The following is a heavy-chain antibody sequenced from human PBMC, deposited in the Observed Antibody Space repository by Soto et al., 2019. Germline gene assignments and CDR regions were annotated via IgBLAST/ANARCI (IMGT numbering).Heavy chain of an antibody. Sequence: HPGKGLKCIGYIYYSGSTNYNPSLKSRVTISVDTSKNQFSLKLSSVTAADTAVYYCARDRARVSGTMIVVRNDALDTGCLGTIVTV. J-gene: IGHJ3*02. CDR3: ARDRARVSGTMIVVRNDALDT. V-gene: IGHV4-59*01. CDR2: IYYSGST. D-gene: IGHD3-22*01.